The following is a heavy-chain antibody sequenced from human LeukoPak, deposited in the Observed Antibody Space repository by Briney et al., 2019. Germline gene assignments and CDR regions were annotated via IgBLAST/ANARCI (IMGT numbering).Heavy chain of an antibody. Sequence: GASVKVSYKASGYTFTSYYMHWVRQAPGHGLEWMGLINPTGGSTGYAQKFQGRVTMTRDMSTSTDYMELSSLRSEDTAIYYCARDNSVGDNAWWFDPWGQGTLVTVSS. CDR3: ARDNSVGDNAWWFDP. D-gene: IGHD1-26*01. J-gene: IGHJ5*02. CDR2: INPTGGST. V-gene: IGHV1-46*01. CDR1: GYTFTSYY.